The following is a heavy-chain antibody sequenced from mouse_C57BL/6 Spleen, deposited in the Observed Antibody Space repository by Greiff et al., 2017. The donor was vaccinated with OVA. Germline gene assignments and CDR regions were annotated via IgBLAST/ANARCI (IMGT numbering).Heavy chain of an antibody. CDR3: ASAYDYDGAMDY. CDR2: IYPGDGDT. J-gene: IGHJ4*01. Sequence: VQRVESGAELVKPGASVKISCKASGYAFSSYWMNWVKQRPGKGLEWIGQIYPGDGDTNYNGKFKGKATLTADKSSSTAYMQLSSLTSEDSAVYFCASAYDYDGAMDYWGQGTSVTVSS. D-gene: IGHD2-4*01. V-gene: IGHV1-80*01. CDR1: GYAFSSYW.